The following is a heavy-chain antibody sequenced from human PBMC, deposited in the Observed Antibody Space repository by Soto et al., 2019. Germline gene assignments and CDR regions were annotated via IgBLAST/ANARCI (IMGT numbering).Heavy chain of an antibody. D-gene: IGHD3-10*01. J-gene: IGHJ4*02. CDR2: INHSGST. V-gene: IGHV4-34*01. CDR1: GGSFSGYY. CDR3: AREVRLLWFVHAFDY. Sequence: PSETLARTCAVYGGSFSGYYWSWIRQPPGKGQEWIGEINHSGSTNYNPSLKSRVTISVDTSKNQFSLKLSSVTAADTAVYYCAREVRLLWFVHAFDYGGQGTLVTGSS.